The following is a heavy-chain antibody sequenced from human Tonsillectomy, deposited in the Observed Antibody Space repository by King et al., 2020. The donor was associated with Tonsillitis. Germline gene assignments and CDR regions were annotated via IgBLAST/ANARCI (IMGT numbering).Heavy chain of an antibody. D-gene: IGHD3-10*01. CDR3: VRPYYFGSPHYLDY. CDR1: GYTFTNYW. CDR2: IYPGDSDT. Sequence: VQLVQSGAEVKKPGESLKISCTGSGYTFTNYWIGWVRQMPGKGLQWIGIIYPGDSDTTYSPSFQGQVTISVVKSINAAYLQWSSLRASDTAIYYCVRPYYFGSPHYLDYWGQGTQVTVSS. J-gene: IGHJ4*02. V-gene: IGHV5-51*03.